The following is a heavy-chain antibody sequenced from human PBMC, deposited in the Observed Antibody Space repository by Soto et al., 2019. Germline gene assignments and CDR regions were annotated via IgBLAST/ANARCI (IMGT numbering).Heavy chain of an antibody. CDR3: AREGKLRGPGIAVAGTGLDY. J-gene: IGHJ4*02. V-gene: IGHV4-59*01. CDR1: GGSISSYY. CDR2: IYYSGST. Sequence: QVQLQESGPGLVKPSETLSLTCTVSGGSISSYYWSWIRQPPGKGLEWIGYIYYSGSTNYNPSLKSRVTISVDTSKNQFSLKLSSVTAADTAVYYCAREGKLRGPGIAVAGTGLDYWGQGTLVTVSS. D-gene: IGHD6-19*01.